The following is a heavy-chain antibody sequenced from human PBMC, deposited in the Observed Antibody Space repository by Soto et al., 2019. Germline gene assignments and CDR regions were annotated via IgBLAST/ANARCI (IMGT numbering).Heavy chain of an antibody. CDR2: ISYDASAS. CDR1: GITFSAYA. Sequence: QVQLVESGGGVVQPGTSLRLSCAASGITFSAYAMHWVRQAPGKGLEWVARISYDASASSNADSVKGRFTISRDNSRSPLYLQMHSLRTEDTAIYYCVRDYNDVSGRFYYWGQGALVTVSS. D-gene: IGHD3-22*01. CDR3: VRDYNDVSGRFYY. V-gene: IGHV3-30-3*01. J-gene: IGHJ4*02.